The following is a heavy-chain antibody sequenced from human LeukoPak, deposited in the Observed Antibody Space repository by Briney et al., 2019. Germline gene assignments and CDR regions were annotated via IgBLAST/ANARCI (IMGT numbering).Heavy chain of an antibody. V-gene: IGHV4-61*02. Sequence: SETLSLTCTVSGGSISSGGYYWSWIRQPAGKGLEWIGRIYTSGSTNYNPSLKSRVTISADTSKNQCSLKLSSVTAADTAVYYCARYARSWTSFDYWGQGTLVTVSS. D-gene: IGHD6-13*01. CDR3: ARYARSWTSFDY. CDR1: GGSISSGGYY. CDR2: IYTSGST. J-gene: IGHJ4*02.